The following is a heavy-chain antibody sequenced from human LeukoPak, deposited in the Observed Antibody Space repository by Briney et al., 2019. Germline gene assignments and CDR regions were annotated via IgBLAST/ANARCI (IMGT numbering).Heavy chain of an antibody. CDR3: AKDQWAIHYYDSSGCDY. J-gene: IGHJ4*02. Sequence: PGGSLRLSCAASGFTFSSYAMHWVRQAPGKGLEWVAVISYDGSNKYYADSVKGRFTISRDNSKNTLYLQMNSLRAEDTAVYYCAKDQWAIHYYDSSGCDYWGQGTLVTVSS. CDR2: ISYDGSNK. D-gene: IGHD3-22*01. CDR1: GFTFSSYA. V-gene: IGHV3-30*04.